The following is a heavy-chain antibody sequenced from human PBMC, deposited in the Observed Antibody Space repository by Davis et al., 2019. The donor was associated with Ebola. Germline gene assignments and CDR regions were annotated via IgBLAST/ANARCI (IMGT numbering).Heavy chain of an antibody. Sequence: MPSQTLSLTCAVSGGSISSSNWWSWSRQPPGKGLEWIGEIYLSGRTNYNPSLKSRVTISVDKSKNQFSLELSSVTAADTAVYYCARTGLQEGGFDYWGQGTLVTVSS. V-gene: IGHV4-4*02. CDR2: IYLSGRT. CDR3: ARTGLQEGGFDY. CDR1: GGSISSSNW. J-gene: IGHJ4*02. D-gene: IGHD5-24*01.